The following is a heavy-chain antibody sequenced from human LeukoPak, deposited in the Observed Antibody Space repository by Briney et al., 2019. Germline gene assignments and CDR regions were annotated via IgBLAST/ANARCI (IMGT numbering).Heavy chain of an antibody. V-gene: IGHV4-61*05. CDR2: IYSSGTT. D-gene: IGHD1-1*01. Sequence: PSETLSLTCTVSGGSISSSSYYWGWIRQPPGKGLEWIGYIYSSGTTKYNPSLKSRVTISVDTSKSRFSLKLTSVTAADTAVYYCARGEDWKSTTFDYWGQGTLVTVAS. CDR1: GGSISSSSYY. J-gene: IGHJ4*02. CDR3: ARGEDWKSTTFDY.